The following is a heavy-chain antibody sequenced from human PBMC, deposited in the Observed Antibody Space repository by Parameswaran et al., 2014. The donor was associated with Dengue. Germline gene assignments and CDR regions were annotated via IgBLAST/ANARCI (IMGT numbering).Heavy chain of an antibody. CDR3: ARDGPRATRYYYYGMDV. D-gene: IGHD5-12*01. CDR2: ISSSGSTI. J-gene: IGHJ6*02. V-gene: IGHV3-48*03. CDR1: GFTFSSYE. Sequence: QAGGSLRLSCAASGFTFSSYEMNWVRQAPGKGLEWVSYISSSGSTIYYADSVKGRFTISRDNAKNSLYLQMNSLRAEDTAVYYCARDGPRATRYYYYGMDVWGQGTTVTVSS.